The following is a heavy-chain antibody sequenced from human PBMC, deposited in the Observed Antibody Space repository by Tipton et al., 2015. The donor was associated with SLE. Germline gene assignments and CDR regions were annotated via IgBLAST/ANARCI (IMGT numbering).Heavy chain of an antibody. CDR3: ARAATAISPFDY. V-gene: IGHV4-61*02. CDR2: IYTSGST. Sequence: TLSLTCTVSGGSISSGSYYWSWIRQPAGKGLEWIGRIYTSGSTNYNPSLKSRVTISVDTSKNQFSLNLSSVTAADTAVYYCARAATAISPFDYWGQGTLVTVSS. CDR1: GGSISSGSYY. J-gene: IGHJ4*02. D-gene: IGHD2-2*02.